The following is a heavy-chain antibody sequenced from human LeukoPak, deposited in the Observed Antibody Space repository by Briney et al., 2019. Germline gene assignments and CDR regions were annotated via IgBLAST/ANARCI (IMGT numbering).Heavy chain of an antibody. CDR2: MNTNSGNT. V-gene: IGHV1-8*01. D-gene: IGHD2-15*01. Sequence: GASVKVSCKASGYTFTSYDINWVRQATGQGLEWMGWMNTNSGNTGYAQKFQGRVTMTRNTSISTAYMELSSLRSEDTAVYYCARGLEVAALFLGYWGQGTLVTVSS. CDR3: ARGLEVAALFLGY. J-gene: IGHJ4*02. CDR1: GYTFTSYD.